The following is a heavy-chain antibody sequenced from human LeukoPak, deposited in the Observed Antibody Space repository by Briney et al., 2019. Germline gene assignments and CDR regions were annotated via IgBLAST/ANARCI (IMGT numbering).Heavy chain of an antibody. J-gene: IGHJ6*03. CDR3: AREAVVVPAATPFYYYYYMDV. D-gene: IGHD2-2*01. CDR2: ISSSGSTI. Sequence: GGSLRLSCAASGFTFSSYEMNWVRQAPGEGLEWVSYISSSGSTIYYADSVKGRFTISRDNAKNSLYLQMNSLRAEDTAVHYCAREAVVVPAATPFYYYYYMDVWGKGTTVTVSS. CDR1: GFTFSSYE. V-gene: IGHV3-48*03.